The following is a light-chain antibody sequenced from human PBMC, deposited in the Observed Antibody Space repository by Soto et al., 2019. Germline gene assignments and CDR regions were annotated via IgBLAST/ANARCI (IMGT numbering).Light chain of an antibody. J-gene: IGKJ5*01. CDR1: QSVSIY. Sequence: EIVLTQSPVTLSLSPGERATLSCRASQSVSIYLAWYQQKPGQAPRLLIYDASNRATGIPARFSGSGSGTDFTLTISSLEPEDFAVYYCQQRSNWSITFGQGTRLEIK. CDR3: QQRSNWSIT. V-gene: IGKV3-11*01. CDR2: DAS.